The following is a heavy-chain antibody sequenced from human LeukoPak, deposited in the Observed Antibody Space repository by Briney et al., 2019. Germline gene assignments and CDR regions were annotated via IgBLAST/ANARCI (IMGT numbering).Heavy chain of an antibody. CDR3: AKDFPDYYDSSGYPAFDY. J-gene: IGHJ4*02. V-gene: IGHV3-30*02. D-gene: IGHD3-22*01. CDR1: GFTFSSYG. Sequence: GGSLRLSCAASGFTFSSYGMHWVRQAPGKGLEWVAFIRYDGSNKYYADSVEGRFTISRDNSKDTLYLQMNSLRAEDTAVYYCAKDFPDYYDSSGYPAFDYWGQGTLVTVSS. CDR2: IRYDGSNK.